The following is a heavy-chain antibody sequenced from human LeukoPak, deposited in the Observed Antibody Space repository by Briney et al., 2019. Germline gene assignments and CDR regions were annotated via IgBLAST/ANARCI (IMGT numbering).Heavy chain of an antibody. CDR2: IYSSGSA. CDR1: GYTFTGYY. J-gene: IGHJ4*02. V-gene: IGHV4-59*01. Sequence: SCKASGYTFTGYYMHWVRQAPGQGLEWIGYIYSSGSANYSPSLRSRVTMSVDTSKNQFSLKLNSVTAADTAVYYCARKASTIAAVLDFWGQGTLVTVSS. CDR3: ARKASTIAAVLDF. D-gene: IGHD6-13*01.